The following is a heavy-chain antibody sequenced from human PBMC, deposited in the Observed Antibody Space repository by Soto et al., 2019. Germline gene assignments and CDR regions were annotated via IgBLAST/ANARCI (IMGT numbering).Heavy chain of an antibody. CDR2: IWYDGSNT. V-gene: IGHV3-33*01. D-gene: IGHD5-12*01. Sequence: GGSLRLSCAASGFTFSSYGMHWVRQAPGKGLEWVAVIWYDGSNTYYADSVKDRFTISRDNSKNTLYLQMNSLRAEDTALYFCARDREYSGYDSEGFDYWGQGTLVTVSS. CDR3: ARDREYSGYDSEGFDY. CDR1: GFTFSSYG. J-gene: IGHJ4*02.